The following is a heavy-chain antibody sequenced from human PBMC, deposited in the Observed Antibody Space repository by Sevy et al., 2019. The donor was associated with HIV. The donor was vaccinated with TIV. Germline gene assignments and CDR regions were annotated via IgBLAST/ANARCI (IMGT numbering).Heavy chain of an antibody. Sequence: GESLKISCKGSGYSFTSYWIGWVRQMPGKGLEWMGIIYPGDSDTRYSPSFQGQVTISADKSISTAYLQWSSLKASDTAMYYWAGQAIFGAVPDAFDIWGQGTMVTVSS. D-gene: IGHD3-3*01. J-gene: IGHJ3*02. CDR1: GYSFTSYW. CDR2: IYPGDSDT. V-gene: IGHV5-51*01. CDR3: AGQAIFGAVPDAFDI.